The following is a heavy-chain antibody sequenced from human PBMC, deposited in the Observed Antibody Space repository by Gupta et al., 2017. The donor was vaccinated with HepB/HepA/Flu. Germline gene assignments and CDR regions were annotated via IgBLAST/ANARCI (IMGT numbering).Heavy chain of an antibody. CDR1: GFTFSDFA. J-gene: IGHJ6*02. CDR2: IRIQSNNYAT. CDR3: SRHEGFGMDV. V-gene: IGHV3-73*01. Sequence: EVQLEESGGGLFQPGGSLNLVCAASGFTFSDFAIHWVRQASGKGLGWVGRIRIQSNNYATSYGASVKGRFSISRYDLKGAASLQMNSLKSDDTATYYGSRHEGFGMDVWGQVTTVTVSS.